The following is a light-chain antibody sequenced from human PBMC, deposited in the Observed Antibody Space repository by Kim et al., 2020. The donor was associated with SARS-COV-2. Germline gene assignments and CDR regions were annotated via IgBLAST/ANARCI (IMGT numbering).Light chain of an antibody. CDR3: QSYDSSLSGSRV. V-gene: IGLV1-40*01. CDR1: SSNIGAGYD. CDR2: DNS. Sequence: TISCTGSSSNIGAGYDVHWYQQLPGTAPKLLIFDNSNRPSGVPDRFSGSKSGTSASLAITGLQAEDEADYYCQSYDSSLSGSRVFGTGTKVTVL. J-gene: IGLJ1*01.